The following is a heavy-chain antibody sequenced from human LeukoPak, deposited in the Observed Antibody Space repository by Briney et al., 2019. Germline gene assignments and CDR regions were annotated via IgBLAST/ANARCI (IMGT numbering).Heavy chain of an antibody. CDR3: ARITGVVVPAAGYWFDP. CDR1: GYTFTSYG. D-gene: IGHD2-2*01. CDR2: ISAYNGNT. Sequence: ASVKVSCKASGYTFTSYGISRVRQAPGQGLEWMGWISAYNGNTNYAQKLQGRVTMTTDTSTSTAYMELRSLRSDDTAVYYCARITGVVVPAAGYWFDPWGQGTLVTVSS. J-gene: IGHJ5*02. V-gene: IGHV1-18*01.